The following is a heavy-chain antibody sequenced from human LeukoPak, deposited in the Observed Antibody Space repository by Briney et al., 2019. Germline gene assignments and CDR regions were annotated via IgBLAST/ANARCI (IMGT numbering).Heavy chain of an antibody. J-gene: IGHJ4*02. CDR3: ARDHWGSYIY. V-gene: IGHV3-7*01. CDR1: GFTFSNYA. D-gene: IGHD3-16*01. Sequence: GGPLRLSCAASGFTFSNYAMHWVRQAPGKGLEWVANIKQDGSEKYYVDSVKGRFTISRDNAKNSLYLQMNSLRAEDTAVYYCARDHWGSYIYWGQGTLVTVSS. CDR2: IKQDGSEK.